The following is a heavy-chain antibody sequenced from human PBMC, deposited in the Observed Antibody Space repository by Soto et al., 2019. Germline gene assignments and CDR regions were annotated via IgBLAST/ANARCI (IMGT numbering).Heavy chain of an antibody. D-gene: IGHD3-22*01. Sequence: EASVKVSCKASGYTFTSYGISWVRQAPGQGLEWMGWISAYNGNTNYAQKLQGRVTMTTDTSTSTAYMELRSLRSDDTAVYYCARDPYYYDSSGPTRYFQHWGQGILVTVSS. CDR2: ISAYNGNT. CDR1: GYTFTSYG. V-gene: IGHV1-18*01. J-gene: IGHJ1*01. CDR3: ARDPYYYDSSGPTRYFQH.